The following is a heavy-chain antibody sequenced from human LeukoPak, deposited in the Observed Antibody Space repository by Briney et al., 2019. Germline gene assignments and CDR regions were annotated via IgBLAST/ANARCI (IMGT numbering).Heavy chain of an antibody. V-gene: IGHV4-4*07. CDR3: ARDGYYDSSGYYPDY. CDR2: IYTSGST. J-gene: IGHJ4*02. D-gene: IGHD3-22*01. CDR1: GGSISSYY. Sequence: SETLSLTCTVSGGSISSYYWSWIRQPAGKRLEWIGRIYTSGSTNYNPSLKSRVTMSVDTSKNQFSLKLSSVTAADTAVYYCARDGYYDSSGYYPDYWGQGTLVTVSS.